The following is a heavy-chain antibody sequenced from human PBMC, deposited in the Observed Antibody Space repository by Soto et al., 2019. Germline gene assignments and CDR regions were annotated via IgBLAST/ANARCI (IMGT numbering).Heavy chain of an antibody. Sequence: NPSETLSLTCAVYGGSFSGYYWSWIRQPPGKGLEWIGEINHSGSTNYNPSLKSRVTISVDTSKNQFSLKLSSVTAADTAVYYCARVLYYGSGSYGYWGQGTLVTVSS. CDR2: INHSGST. V-gene: IGHV4-34*01. J-gene: IGHJ4*02. D-gene: IGHD3-10*01. CDR1: GGSFSGYY. CDR3: ARVLYYGSGSYGY.